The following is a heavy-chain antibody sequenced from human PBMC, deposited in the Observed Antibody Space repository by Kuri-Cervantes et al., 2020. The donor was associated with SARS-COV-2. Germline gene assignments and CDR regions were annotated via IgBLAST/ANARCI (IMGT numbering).Heavy chain of an antibody. Sequence: SLKISCAASGFTFDDYGMNWVRQAPGKGLEWVSGINWNGGSTYYADSVKGRFTISRDNAKNSLYLQMNSLRAEDTALYYCTIEIGYCSSTSCYKYFQHWGQGTLVTVSS. V-gene: IGHV3-20*04. D-gene: IGHD2-2*02. CDR3: TIEIGYCSSTSCYKYFQH. J-gene: IGHJ1*01. CDR2: INWNGGST. CDR1: GFTFDDYG.